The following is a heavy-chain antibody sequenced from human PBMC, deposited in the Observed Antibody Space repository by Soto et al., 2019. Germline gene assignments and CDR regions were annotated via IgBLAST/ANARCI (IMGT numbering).Heavy chain of an antibody. CDR2: IAYDGSHI. Sequence: PGGSLRLSCAASGFTFSRYAIHWVRQAPGKGLEWVAVIAYDGSHIYYADSVRGRFTISRDNSRNTLYLQMNSLRGEDTAVYYCARDLDYIAVAATESVYYYYAMDVWGQGTTVTVSS. J-gene: IGHJ6*02. D-gene: IGHD6-19*01. CDR3: ARDLDYIAVAATESVYYYYAMDV. CDR1: GFTFSRYA. V-gene: IGHV3-30-3*01.